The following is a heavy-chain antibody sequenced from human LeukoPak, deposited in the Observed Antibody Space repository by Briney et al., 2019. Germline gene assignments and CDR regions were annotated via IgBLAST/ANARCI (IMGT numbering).Heavy chain of an antibody. CDR3: ASNLERYVVVVPAFPMDV. J-gene: IGHJ6*02. CDR1: GGTFSSYA. Sequence: ASVTVSCTASGGTFSSYAISWVRQAPGQGLEWMGGIIPIFGTANYAQKFQGRVTITADESTSAAYMELSSLRSEDTAVYYCASNLERYVVVVPAFPMDVWGQGTTVTVSS. CDR2: IIPIFGTA. V-gene: IGHV1-69*01. D-gene: IGHD2-2*01.